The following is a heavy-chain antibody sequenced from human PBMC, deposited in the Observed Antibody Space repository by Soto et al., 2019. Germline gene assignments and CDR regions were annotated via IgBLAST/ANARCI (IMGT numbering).Heavy chain of an antibody. J-gene: IGHJ6*02. V-gene: IGHV4-34*01. Sequence: PSETLSLTCAVYGGSFSGYYWSWIRQPPGKGLEWIGEINHSGSTNYNPSLKSRVTISVDTSRNQFSLKLSSVTAADTAVYYCGGGGRVYYGSGSYYTGYYYYGMDVWGQGTTVTVSS. CDR2: INHSGST. CDR1: GGSFSGYY. CDR3: GGGGRVYYGSGSYYTGYYYYGMDV. D-gene: IGHD3-10*01.